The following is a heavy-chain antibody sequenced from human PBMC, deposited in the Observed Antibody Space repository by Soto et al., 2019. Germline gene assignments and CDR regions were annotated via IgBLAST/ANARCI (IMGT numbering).Heavy chain of an antibody. CDR2: INPATGDT. CDR3: ARAAGRSKLLPYYFGP. Sequence: QVHLVQSGAEVQKPGASVRISCQASGYAFTTSAIHWVRQAPGQSLEWMGWINPATGDTKYSQNVRGRVTFALDTSATTAYLDLRSLASLDTAVYYCARAAGRSKLLPYYFGPWCQGTLVTVSS. D-gene: IGHD3-10*01. V-gene: IGHV1-3*01. CDR1: GYAFTTSA. J-gene: IGHJ5*02.